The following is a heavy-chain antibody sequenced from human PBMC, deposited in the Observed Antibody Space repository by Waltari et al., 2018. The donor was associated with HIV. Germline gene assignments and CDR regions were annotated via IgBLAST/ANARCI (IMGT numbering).Heavy chain of an antibody. CDR1: GFTFSSYS. CDR3: ARGDYRVVYFDY. Sequence: EVQLVESGGGLVKPGGSLRLSCAASGFTFSSYSMKWVRQAPGKGLEWVSSISSSSSYIYYADSVKGRFTISRDNAKNSLYLQMNSLRAEDTAVYYCARGDYRVVYFDYWGQGTLVTVSS. J-gene: IGHJ4*02. CDR2: ISSSSSYI. V-gene: IGHV3-21*01. D-gene: IGHD4-17*01.